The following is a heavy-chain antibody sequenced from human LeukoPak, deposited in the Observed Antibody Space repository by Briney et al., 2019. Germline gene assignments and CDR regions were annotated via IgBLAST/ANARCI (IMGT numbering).Heavy chain of an antibody. D-gene: IGHD5-24*01. Sequence: KASETLSLTCTVYGVSITSSRFYWAWIRQSPGKGLEWIGNVFYSGKTYYNPSLRGRVTISVDTSKSQFSLKLNSVAAADTATYYCARHLKDDYNSEYWYLDLWGRGTLITVSS. J-gene: IGHJ2*01. CDR1: GVSITSSRFY. V-gene: IGHV4-39*01. CDR3: ARHLKDDYNSEYWYLDL. CDR2: VFYSGKT.